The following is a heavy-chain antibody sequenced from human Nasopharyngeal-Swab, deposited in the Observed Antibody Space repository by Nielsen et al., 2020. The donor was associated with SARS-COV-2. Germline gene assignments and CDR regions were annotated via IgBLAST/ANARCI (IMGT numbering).Heavy chain of an antibody. J-gene: IGHJ3*02. CDR1: GFSFSTYN. D-gene: IGHD5-24*01. Sequence: GESLKISCAASGFSFSTYNMNWVRQAPGKGLEWLSHIRSDSSTTQYADSVKGRFTISRDNAKNSLYLQMHSLRDEDTAVYYCVRDTMYAFDIWGQGTMVTVSS. V-gene: IGHV3-48*02. CDR2: IRSDSSTT. CDR3: VRDTMYAFDI.